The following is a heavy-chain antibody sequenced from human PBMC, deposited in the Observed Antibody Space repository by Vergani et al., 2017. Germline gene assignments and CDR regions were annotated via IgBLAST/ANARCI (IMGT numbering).Heavy chain of an antibody. Sequence: QVQLQESGPGLVKPSETLSLTCAVSGYSISSGYYWGWIRQPPGKGLEWIGRIYRTGRTHFNPSLKSRVTISVDTSNNHFSLRLNSLTAADTAVYYCARRSGIVYDIFSGTQYFFDFWGQGTLVTVSS. J-gene: IGHJ4*02. CDR3: ARRSGIVYDIFSGTQYFFDF. D-gene: IGHD3-9*01. V-gene: IGHV4-38-2*01. CDR1: GYSISSGYY. CDR2: IYRTGRT.